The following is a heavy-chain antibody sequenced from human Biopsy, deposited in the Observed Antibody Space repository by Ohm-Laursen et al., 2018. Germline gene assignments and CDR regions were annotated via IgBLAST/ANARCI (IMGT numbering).Heavy chain of an antibody. CDR1: GGTFRRDA. Sequence: GPSVKVSCKASGGTFRRDAITWVRQAPGQGLEWMGWIIPMFGPANYAQKFQGRVTITADGSTSTAYMELSSLRSEDTAVYYCASSKSGSYDVWGQGTTVTVSS. J-gene: IGHJ6*02. CDR2: IIPMFGPA. D-gene: IGHD1-26*01. CDR3: ASSKSGSYDV. V-gene: IGHV1-69*13.